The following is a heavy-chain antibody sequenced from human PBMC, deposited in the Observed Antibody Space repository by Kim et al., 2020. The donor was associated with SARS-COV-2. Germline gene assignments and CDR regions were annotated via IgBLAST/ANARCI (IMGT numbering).Heavy chain of an antibody. D-gene: IGHD3-10*01. CDR3: ARRAGGVGEGQVGY. Sequence: SETLSLTCTVSGGSISNYYWFWIRQPPGGGLEWLAEIHYSGNTDHNPSLRSRLTISIDTSQNQFSLSLTSVTAADTAVYYCARRAGGVGEGQVGYWGQGT. CDR2: IHYSGNT. V-gene: IGHV4-59*08. J-gene: IGHJ4*02. CDR1: GGSISNYY.